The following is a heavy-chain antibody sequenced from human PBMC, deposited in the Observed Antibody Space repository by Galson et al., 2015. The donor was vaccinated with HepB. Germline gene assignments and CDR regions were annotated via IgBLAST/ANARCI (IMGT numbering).Heavy chain of an antibody. V-gene: IGHV3-23*01. J-gene: IGHJ4*02. CDR2: MSASGGST. D-gene: IGHD4/OR15-4a*01. Sequence: SLRLSCAASGLSFSGHGVSWVRQAPGKGLEWVSGMSASGGSTYYADSVKGRFTISRDISKNTLSLQMNSLRGDDTAVYYCATRAGGQYLVLYFDSWGQGTLVSVSS. CDR3: ATRAGGQYLVLYFDS. CDR1: GLSFSGHG.